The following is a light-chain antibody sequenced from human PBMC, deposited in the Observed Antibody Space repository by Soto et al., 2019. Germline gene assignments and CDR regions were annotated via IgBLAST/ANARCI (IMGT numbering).Light chain of an antibody. Sequence: DIQLTQSPSFLSASVGDRVTITCRASQGISSYLAWYQQKPGKAPKVLIYAASTLQSGVPSRFSGSGSGTEFTLTISSLQPEDFATYFCQQFNSYPITFGQGTRLEIK. J-gene: IGKJ5*01. CDR1: QGISSY. V-gene: IGKV1-9*01. CDR3: QQFNSYPIT. CDR2: AAS.